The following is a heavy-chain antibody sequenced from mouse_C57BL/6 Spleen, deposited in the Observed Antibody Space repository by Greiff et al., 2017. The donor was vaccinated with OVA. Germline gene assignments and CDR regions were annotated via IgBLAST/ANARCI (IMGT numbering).Heavy chain of an antibody. V-gene: IGHV1-9*01. D-gene: IGHD1-1*01. CDR1: GYTFTGYW. Sequence: QVQLKQSGAELMKPGASVKLSCKATGYTFTGYWIEWVKQRPGHGLEWIGEILPGSGSTNYNEKFKGKATFTADTSSNTAYMQLSSLTTEDSAIYYCARCSYYYGSSYGYFDVWGTGTTVTVSS. CDR3: ARCSYYYGSSYGYFDV. J-gene: IGHJ1*03. CDR2: ILPGSGST.